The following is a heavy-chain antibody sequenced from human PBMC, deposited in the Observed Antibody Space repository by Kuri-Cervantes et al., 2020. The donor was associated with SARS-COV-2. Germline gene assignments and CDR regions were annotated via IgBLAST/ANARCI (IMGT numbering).Heavy chain of an antibody. Sequence: GSLRLSCTVSGGSISSTSYYWGWTRQPPGKGLEWIGTIHHSGTTYYNPSLESRVTISVDTSQNLLSLELTSVSAADTAVYYCARPLAGGTGSSDAFDFWGQGTLVTVSS. CDR2: IHHSGTT. D-gene: IGHD3-10*01. CDR3: ARPLAGGTGSSDAFDF. J-gene: IGHJ3*01. CDR1: GGSISSTSYY. V-gene: IGHV4-39*01.